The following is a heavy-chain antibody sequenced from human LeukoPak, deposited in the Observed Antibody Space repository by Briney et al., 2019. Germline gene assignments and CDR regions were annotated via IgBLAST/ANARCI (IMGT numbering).Heavy chain of an antibody. CDR3: ARNLNDRTEPWFDP. CDR1: GYTFTSYD. D-gene: IGHD1-14*01. J-gene: IGHJ5*02. V-gene: IGHV1-8*01. CDR2: MSPNSGDT. Sequence: GASVKVSCKASGYTFTSYDFNWVRQATGQRPEWMGWMSPNSGDTGYAQKFQDRVTMTRNTSISTAYMELSSLRSDDTAVYYCARNLNDRTEPWFDPWGQGTLVTVSS.